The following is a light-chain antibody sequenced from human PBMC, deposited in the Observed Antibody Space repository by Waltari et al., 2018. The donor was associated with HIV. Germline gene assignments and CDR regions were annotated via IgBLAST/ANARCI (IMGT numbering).Light chain of an antibody. J-gene: IGLJ1*01. Sequence: SYELTQPPSVSVSLGQMARITCSGEALPKKYDYRYQQKPGQFPVLVIYKDSERPSGIPERFSGSSSGTIVTLTISGVQAEDEADYYCLSADSSGTYSYVFGTGTKVTVL. CDR1: ALPKKY. CDR3: LSADSSGTYSYV. CDR2: KDS. V-gene: IGLV3-16*01.